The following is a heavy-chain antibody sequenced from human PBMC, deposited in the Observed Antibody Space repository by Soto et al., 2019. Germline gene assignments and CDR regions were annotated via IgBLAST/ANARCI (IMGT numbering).Heavy chain of an antibody. V-gene: IGHV3-23*01. Sequence: EVQLLESGGGSVQPGGSLRVSCAASGFTFSSYAVGWVRQAPGKGLEWVSVISGSGGGTYYADSVKGLLTISRDNSKNMLFLQMHRLRVEDTAIYYCVKDSRVWAHFSNFQHGGQGTLVTVSS. CDR2: ISGSGGGT. J-gene: IGHJ1*01. D-gene: IGHD7-27*01. CDR3: VKDSRVWAHFSNFQH. CDR1: GFTFSSYA.